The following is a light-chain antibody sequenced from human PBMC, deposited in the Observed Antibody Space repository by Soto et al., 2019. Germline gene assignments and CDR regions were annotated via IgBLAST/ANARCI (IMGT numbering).Light chain of an antibody. J-gene: IGLJ3*02. CDR1: SSDVGGYNR. V-gene: IGLV2-18*01. CDR3: SLYTSSSTWV. Sequence: QSALTQPASVSGSPGQSITISCTGTSSDVGGYNRVSWYQQPPGTAPKLMIYEVSNRPSGVPDRFSGSKSGNTASLTISGVQAEDEADYYCSLYTSSSTWVFGGGTKLTVL. CDR2: EVS.